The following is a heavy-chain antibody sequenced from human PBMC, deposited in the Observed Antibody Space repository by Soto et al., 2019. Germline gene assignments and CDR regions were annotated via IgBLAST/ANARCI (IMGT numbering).Heavy chain of an antibody. V-gene: IGHV3-23*01. Sequence: EGQLLESGGGLVQPGGSLRLSYAASGFTFDNYAMTWVRQAPGKGLEWVSTISGSDGSTYYADSVKGRFTISRDNSKNALYLQMSSLRAEDTALYYCVKDWTGDTCPCMDVWGQGTTVTVSS. D-gene: IGHD2-8*02. CDR2: ISGSDGST. CDR1: GFTFDNYA. CDR3: VKDWTGDTCPCMDV. J-gene: IGHJ6*01.